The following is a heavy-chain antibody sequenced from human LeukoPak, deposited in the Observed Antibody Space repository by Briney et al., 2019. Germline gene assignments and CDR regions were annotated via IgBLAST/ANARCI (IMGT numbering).Heavy chain of an antibody. D-gene: IGHD3-22*01. CDR1: GGSLEGLY. CDR2: VFHTGVT. V-gene: IGHV4-59*11. CDR3: TRGGGSGYYFGIPRYYFDA. J-gene: IGHJ4*02. Sequence: SETLSLTCTVSGGSLEGLYWSWIRQSPEKGLEWIGNVFHTGVTSYNLSLKSRVTISVDTSRNQFSLTMTSMTAADTAIYYCTRGGGSGYYFGIPRYYFDAWGQGVLVAVSS.